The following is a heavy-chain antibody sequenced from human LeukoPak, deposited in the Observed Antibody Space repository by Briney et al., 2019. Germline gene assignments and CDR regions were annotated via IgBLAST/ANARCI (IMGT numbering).Heavy chain of an antibody. D-gene: IGHD3-16*01. CDR2: ISGSGATT. V-gene: IGHV3-23*01. CDR1: GFTFSSCA. CDR3: AKSFGESILNWFDP. J-gene: IGHJ5*02. Sequence: GGSLRLSCAASGFTFSSCAMSWVRQAPGKGLEWVSAISGSGATTYYADSVKGRFTISRDNSKNTLSLQMNSLRADDTAIYYCAKSFGESILNWFDPWGQGILVTVSS.